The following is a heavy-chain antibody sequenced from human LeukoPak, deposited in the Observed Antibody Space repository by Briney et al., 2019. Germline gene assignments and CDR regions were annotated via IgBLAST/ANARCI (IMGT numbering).Heavy chain of an antibody. CDR2: INRKGGRT. Sequence: GGSPRLSWASAGFTFSSYTLRGGRKAPEEVVRYGSSINRKGGRTYYADSVRGRLPISSDKANNTLYLQMTRLRAEDPAVYDCVKDLGDHYYYGLDVWGKGTTVTVSS. CDR1: GFTFSSYT. V-gene: IGHV3-64D*06. J-gene: IGHJ6*04. D-gene: IGHD3-16*01. CDR3: VKDLGDHYYYGLDV.